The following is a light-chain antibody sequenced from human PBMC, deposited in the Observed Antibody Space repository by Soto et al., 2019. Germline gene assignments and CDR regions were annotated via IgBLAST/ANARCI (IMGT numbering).Light chain of an antibody. V-gene: IGKV1-33*01. J-gene: IGKJ4*01. Sequence: IQMTQSPSSLSASVGDRVTITCQASQYISNYLNWYQQKPGKAPQLLIYDASTLETGVPSRFSGSGSGTHFTFTIISLQPEDVASYYCQQCDHLPTFGGWTKVEIK. CDR2: DAS. CDR3: QQCDHLPT. CDR1: QYISNY.